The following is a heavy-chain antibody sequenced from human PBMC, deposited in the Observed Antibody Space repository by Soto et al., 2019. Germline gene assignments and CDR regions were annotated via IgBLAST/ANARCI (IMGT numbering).Heavy chain of an antibody. CDR1: GGSISNYY. D-gene: IGHD3-3*01. Sequence: SETLSLTCTVSGGSISNYYWAWIRQPPGRGLELICCIHYSGNTKYNPSLKSRVTISADTSKNQLSLKLSSVTAADTAVYYCARGHYDFWSGYFATIDYWGQGTLVTVSS. J-gene: IGHJ4*02. CDR3: ARGHYDFWSGYFATIDY. V-gene: IGHV4-59*08. CDR2: IHYSGNT.